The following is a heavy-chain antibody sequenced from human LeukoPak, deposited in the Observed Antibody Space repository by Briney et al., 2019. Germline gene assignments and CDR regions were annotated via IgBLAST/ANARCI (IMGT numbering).Heavy chain of an antibody. Sequence: SETLSLTCTVSGGSISSYYWSWIRQPAGKGLEWIGRIYTSGSTNYNPSLKSRVTMSVDTSKNQFSLKLSSVTAADTAVYYCASNFRRSSSWIDAFDSWGQGTMVTVSS. CDR1: GGSISSYY. CDR3: ASNFRRSSSWIDAFDS. CDR2: IYTSGST. J-gene: IGHJ3*02. D-gene: IGHD6-13*01. V-gene: IGHV4-4*07.